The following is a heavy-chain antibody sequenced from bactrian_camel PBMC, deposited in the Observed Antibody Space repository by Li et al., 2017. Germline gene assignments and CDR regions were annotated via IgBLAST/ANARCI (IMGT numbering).Heavy chain of an antibody. CDR2: VSTLGGST. V-gene: IGHV3S1*01. D-gene: IGHD3*01. Sequence: QVQLVESGGGSVQAGGSLRLSCVASGLSYCMGWFRQLPGKEREGVATVSTLGGSTYYHDSAKGRFTASADSEKNILYLQMNALKSEDTAMYTCARREKDTYSGYPRTCIFALRAVTNAVGQGTQVTVS. J-gene: IGHJ4*01. CDR1: GLSYC.